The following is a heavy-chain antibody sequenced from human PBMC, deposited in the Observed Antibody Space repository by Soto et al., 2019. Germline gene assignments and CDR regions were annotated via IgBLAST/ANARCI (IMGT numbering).Heavy chain of an antibody. CDR2: ISTGGTYL. CDR1: GFSFRTHP. CDR3: VKGGEDITSPYGMDV. J-gene: IGHJ6*02. V-gene: IGHV3-21*06. D-gene: IGHD2-2*01. Sequence: XGCLRLSCVASGFSFRTHPLFWVRQAPGKGLEWVSYISTGGTYLEYAHSVKGRFTISRDDAADSVFLQMNSLKGDDTAVYYCVKGGEDITSPYGMDVWGQGTTVTVSS.